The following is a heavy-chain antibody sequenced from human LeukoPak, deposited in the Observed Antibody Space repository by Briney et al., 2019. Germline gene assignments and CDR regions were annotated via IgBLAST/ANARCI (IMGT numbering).Heavy chain of an antibody. V-gene: IGHV3-48*04. CDR2: ISSSGSTI. CDR1: SFPLSSYS. Sequence: GGSLRLSCAASSFPLSSYSILGVRQAPGEGRVWVSYISSSGSTIYYADSVKGRFTISRDNAKNSLYLQMNSLRAEDTAVYYCARDQMDIVVVPAAPDAFDIWGQGTMVTVSS. D-gene: IGHD2-2*03. CDR3: ARDQMDIVVVPAAPDAFDI. J-gene: IGHJ3*02.